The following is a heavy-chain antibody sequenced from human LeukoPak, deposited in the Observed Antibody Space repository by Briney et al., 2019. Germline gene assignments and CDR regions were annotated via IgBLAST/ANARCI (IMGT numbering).Heavy chain of an antibody. CDR1: GFTFDDYG. D-gene: IGHD1-20*01. V-gene: IGHV3-21*01. Sequence: GGSLRLSCAASGFTFDDYGMSWVRQAPGKGLEWVSSISSSSSYIYYADSVKGRFTISRDNAKNSLYLQMNSLRAEDTSVYYCARDITIRMVPFDYWGQGTLVTVSS. CDR2: ISSSSSYI. J-gene: IGHJ4*02. CDR3: ARDITIRMVPFDY.